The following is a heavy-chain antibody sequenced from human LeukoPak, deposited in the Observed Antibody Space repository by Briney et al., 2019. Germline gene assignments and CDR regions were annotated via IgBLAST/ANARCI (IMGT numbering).Heavy chain of an antibody. CDR3: AKDYDSSGWAAFDI. J-gene: IGHJ3*02. V-gene: IGHV3-30*18. Sequence: GGSLRLSCAASGFTLSGYWMHWVRQAPGKGLEWVAVISYDGSNKYFADSVKGRFTISRDNSKNTLYLQMNSLRAEDTAVYYCAKDYDSSGWAAFDIWGQGTMVTVSS. CDR1: GFTLSGYW. D-gene: IGHD3-22*01. CDR2: ISYDGSNK.